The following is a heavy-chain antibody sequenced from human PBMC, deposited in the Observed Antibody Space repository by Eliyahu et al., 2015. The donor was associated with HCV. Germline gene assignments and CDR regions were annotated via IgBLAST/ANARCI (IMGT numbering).Heavy chain of an antibody. Sequence: GKGXEWVSYIXPIRXXSGVYYADSVRGRFTMSRDNAENSLYLQMNSLTDEDTAVFYCARDLGPYETSPNTGAFDVWGQGTTVTVSS. CDR3: ARDLGPYETSPNTGAFDV. V-gene: IGHV3-11*01. J-gene: IGHJ3*01. D-gene: IGHD3-22*01. CDR2: IXPIRXXSGV.